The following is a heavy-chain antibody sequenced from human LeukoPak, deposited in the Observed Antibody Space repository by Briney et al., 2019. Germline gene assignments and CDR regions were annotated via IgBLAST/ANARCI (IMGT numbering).Heavy chain of an antibody. CDR3: ARDKNYFDY. J-gene: IGHJ4*02. CDR2: INHSGST. V-gene: IGHV4-34*01. Sequence: SETLSLTCAVYGGSFSGYYWSWIRQPPGKGLEWIGEINHSGSTNYNPSLKSRVTISVDTSKNQFSLKLSSVTAADTAVYYCARDKNYFDYWGQGTLVTVSS. CDR1: GGSFSGYY. D-gene: IGHD2-15*01.